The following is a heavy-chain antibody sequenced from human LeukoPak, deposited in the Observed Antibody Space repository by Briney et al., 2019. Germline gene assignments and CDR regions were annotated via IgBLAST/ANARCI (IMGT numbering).Heavy chain of an antibody. CDR3: EKRVCCWVDAFDI. CDR1: GFTFSSYA. D-gene: IGHD2-8*01. J-gene: IGHJ3*02. Sequence: GGSLRLSCAASGFTFSSYAMSWVRQAPGKGLEWVSDISGSGGSTYYADSVKGRFTISRDNSKNTLYLQMNSLRAEDTAVYYCEKRVCCWVDAFDIWGQGKMVTVSS. V-gene: IGHV3-23*01. CDR2: ISGSGGST.